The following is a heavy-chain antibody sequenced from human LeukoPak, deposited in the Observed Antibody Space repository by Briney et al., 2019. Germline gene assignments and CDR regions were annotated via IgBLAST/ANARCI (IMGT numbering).Heavy chain of an antibody. Sequence: GGSLRLSCVASGFTFSSYGMSWVRQAPGKGLEWVSAISGSGGSTYYADSVKGRFTISRDNSKNTLYLQMNSLRAEDTAVYYCAKVGSSSWFSYYYYYYYMDVWGKGTTVTISS. CDR1: GFTFSSYG. V-gene: IGHV3-23*01. J-gene: IGHJ6*03. D-gene: IGHD6-13*01. CDR2: ISGSGGST. CDR3: AKVGSSSWFSYYYYYYYMDV.